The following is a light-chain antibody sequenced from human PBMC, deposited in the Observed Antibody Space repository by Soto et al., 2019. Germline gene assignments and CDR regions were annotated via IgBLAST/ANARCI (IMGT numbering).Light chain of an antibody. Sequence: QSVLTQPASVSGSPGQSITISCTGTSSDVGGYTYVSWYQQHPGKAPKLMIYQVSNRPSGISNRFSGSKSGNTASLTISGLQTEDEADYYCSSYTSSTPRVFGGGTKLTVL. J-gene: IGLJ3*02. V-gene: IGLV2-14*01. CDR3: SSYTSSTPRV. CDR1: SSDVGGYTY. CDR2: QVS.